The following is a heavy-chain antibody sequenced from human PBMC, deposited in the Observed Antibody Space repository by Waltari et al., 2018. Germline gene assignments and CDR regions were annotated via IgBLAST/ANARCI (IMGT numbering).Heavy chain of an antibody. CDR2: IYSGGST. V-gene: IGHV3-23*03. Sequence: EVQLLESGGGLVQPGGSLRLSCAASGFTFSSYAMRWVRKAPGKGLEWVSVIYSGGSTYYADSVKGRFTISRVNSKNTLYLQMNSLRAEDTAVYYCAKDLRAVAGTADNWFDPWGQGTLVTVSS. CDR1: GFTFSSYA. CDR3: AKDLRAVAGTADNWFDP. J-gene: IGHJ5*02. D-gene: IGHD6-19*01.